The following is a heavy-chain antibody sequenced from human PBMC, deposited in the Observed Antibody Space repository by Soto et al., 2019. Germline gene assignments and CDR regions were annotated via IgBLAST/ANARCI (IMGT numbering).Heavy chain of an antibody. CDR3: AKEGRDSSTSCSRCYGLDV. D-gene: IGHD2-2*01. CDR2: MSHDGSHK. Sequence: HPRGSLGVSCVTSNFTFSSYGMHWVRQAQGNGLEWVAAMSHDGSHKYYGGSVKGRFTISRDNSKNTLYLEMDSLRPEDTAVYFFAKEGRDSSTSCSRCYGLDVWGKGTPVTVSS. V-gene: IGHV3-30*18. CDR1: NFTFSSYG. J-gene: IGHJ6*04.